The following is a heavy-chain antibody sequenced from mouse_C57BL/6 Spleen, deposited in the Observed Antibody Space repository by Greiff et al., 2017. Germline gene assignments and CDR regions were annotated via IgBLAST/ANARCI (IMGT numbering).Heavy chain of an antibody. CDR2: IDPSDSYT. Sequence: VQLQQPGAELVMPGASVKLSCKASGYTFTSYWMHWVKQRPGQGLEWIGEIDPSDSYTNYNQKFKGKSTLTVDNSSSTAYMQLSSLTSEDSAVYYCARTGSSPWFAYWGQGTLVTVSA. V-gene: IGHV1-69*01. CDR3: ARTGSSPWFAY. D-gene: IGHD1-1*01. J-gene: IGHJ3*01. CDR1: GYTFTSYW.